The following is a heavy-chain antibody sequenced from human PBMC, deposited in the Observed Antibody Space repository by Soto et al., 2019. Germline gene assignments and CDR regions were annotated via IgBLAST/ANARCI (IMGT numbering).Heavy chain of an antibody. CDR1: GFTFSSYS. J-gene: IGHJ5*02. CDR2: ISSSSSYI. Sequence: GGSLRLSCAASGFTFSSYSMNWVRQAPGKGLEWVSSISSSSSYIYYADSVKGRFTISRDNAKNSLYLQMNSLRAEDTAVYYCARDPPTMGWFDPWGQGTLVTVSS. CDR3: ARDPPTMGWFDP. V-gene: IGHV3-21*01. D-gene: IGHD5-12*01.